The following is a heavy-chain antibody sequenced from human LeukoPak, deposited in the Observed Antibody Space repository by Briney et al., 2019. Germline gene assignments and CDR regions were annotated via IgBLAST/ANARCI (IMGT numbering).Heavy chain of an antibody. CDR3: ARETMVRGVIPLYYFDY. CDR1: GGTFSSYA. D-gene: IGHD3-10*01. Sequence: SVKVSCKASGGTFSSYAISWVRQAPGQGLEWMGGIIPIFGTANYAQKFQGRVTIATDESTSTAYMELSSLRSEDTAVYYCARETMVRGVIPLYYFDYWGQGTLVTVSS. CDR2: IIPIFGTA. V-gene: IGHV1-69*05. J-gene: IGHJ4*02.